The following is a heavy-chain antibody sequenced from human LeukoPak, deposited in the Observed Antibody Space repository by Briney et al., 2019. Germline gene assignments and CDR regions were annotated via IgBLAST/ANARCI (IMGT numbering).Heavy chain of an antibody. D-gene: IGHD3-3*01. CDR2: INPSGGST. Sequence: ASVKVSCKASGYTFTSYYIHWVRQAPGQGLEWMGIINPSGGSTSYAQKFQGRVTMTRDMSTSTVYMELSSLRSEDTAVYYCASQDFLSGYYRNYYYYMDVWGKGTTVTVSS. J-gene: IGHJ6*03. V-gene: IGHV1-46*01. CDR1: GYTFTSYY. CDR3: ASQDFLSGYYRNYYYYMDV.